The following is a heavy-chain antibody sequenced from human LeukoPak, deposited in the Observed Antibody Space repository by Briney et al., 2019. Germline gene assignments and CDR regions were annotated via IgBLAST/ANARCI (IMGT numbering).Heavy chain of an antibody. J-gene: IGHJ4*02. CDR2: ISWNSGSI. V-gene: IGHV3-9*01. CDR3: ARDTTDSPLDY. D-gene: IGHD2-15*01. Sequence: GGSLRLSCAASGFTFDDYAMHWVRQAPGKGLEWVSGISWNSGSIGYADSVKGRFTISRDNAKNSLYLQMNSLRAEDTAVYYCARDTTDSPLDYWGQGTLVTVSS. CDR1: GFTFDDYA.